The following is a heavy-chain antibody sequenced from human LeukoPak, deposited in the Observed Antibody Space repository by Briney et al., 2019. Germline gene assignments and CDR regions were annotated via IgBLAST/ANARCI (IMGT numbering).Heavy chain of an antibody. J-gene: IGHJ4*02. V-gene: IGHV1-8*03. D-gene: IGHD3-22*01. Sequence: ASVKVSCKASGYTFTSYDINWVRQATGQGLEWMGWMNPNSGNTGYAQKFQGRVTITRNTSISTAYMELSSLRSEDTAVYYCARGPKHYYDSSGYYLLAEWGQGTLVTVSS. CDR3: ARGPKHYYDSSGYYLLAE. CDR1: GYTFTSYD. CDR2: MNPNSGNT.